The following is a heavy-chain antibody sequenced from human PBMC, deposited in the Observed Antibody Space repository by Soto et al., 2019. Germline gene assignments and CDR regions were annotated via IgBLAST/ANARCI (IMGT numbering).Heavy chain of an antibody. CDR1: GGTFSRYA. J-gene: IGHJ5*02. CDR2: IIPIFGTA. D-gene: IGHD1-26*01. V-gene: IGHV1-69*01. Sequence: QVQLVQSGAEVKKPGSSVKVSCKVSGGTFSRYAISWVRQAPGQGIEWMGGIIPIFGTANYAQKFQGRVTITADESTSTAYTELSSVIFEDTAVYYCARSIVGSTTTVWLDPWGQGTLVTISS. CDR3: ARSIVGSTTTVWLDP.